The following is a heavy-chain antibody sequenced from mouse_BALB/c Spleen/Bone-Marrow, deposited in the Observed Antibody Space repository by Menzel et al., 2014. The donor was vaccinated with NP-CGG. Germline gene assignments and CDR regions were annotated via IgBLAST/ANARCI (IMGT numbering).Heavy chain of an antibody. CDR1: GYTFTDYA. CDR3: ARSGKVRNAMDY. J-gene: IGHJ4*01. CDR2: ISGYYGDA. Sequence: QVQLKDSGAELVRPGVSVKISCKGSGYTFTDYAIHWVKRSHAKSLEWIGLISGYYGDAIYNQKFKGKATMTVDKSSRTAYMDLARLTSEDSAIYYCARSGKVRNAMDYWGQGTSVTVSS. V-gene: IGHV1-67*01. D-gene: IGHD2-14*01.